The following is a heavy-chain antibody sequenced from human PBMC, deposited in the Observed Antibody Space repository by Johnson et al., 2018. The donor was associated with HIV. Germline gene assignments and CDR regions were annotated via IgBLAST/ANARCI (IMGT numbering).Heavy chain of an antibody. J-gene: IGHJ3*02. CDR2: ISSSGRTI. CDR3: ARVKRSGTYYRDAFDI. Sequence: VQLVESGGGLVKPGGSLRLSCAASGFTFSNAWMSWVRQAPGKGLEWVSYISSSGRTIYYADSVKGRFTISRENAKNSLYLQMNSLRVGDTAVYFCARVKRSGTYYRDAFDIWGQGTMVTVSS. CDR1: GFTFSNAW. D-gene: IGHD1-26*01. V-gene: IGHV3-48*01.